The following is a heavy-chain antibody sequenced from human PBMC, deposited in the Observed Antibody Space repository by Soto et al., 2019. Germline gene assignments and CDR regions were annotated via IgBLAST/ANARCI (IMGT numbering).Heavy chain of an antibody. CDR2: RNPNSGNT. CDR3: ARGRGTWIQLWLPYYYYGMDV. CDR1: GYTFTSYD. Sequence: ASVKVSCKASGYTFTSYDINWVRQATGQGLEWMGWRNPNSGNTGYAQKFQGRVTMTRNTSISTAYMELSSVRSEDTAVYYCARGRGTWIQLWLPYYYYGMDVWGQGTTVTVS. D-gene: IGHD5-18*01. V-gene: IGHV1-8*01. J-gene: IGHJ6*02.